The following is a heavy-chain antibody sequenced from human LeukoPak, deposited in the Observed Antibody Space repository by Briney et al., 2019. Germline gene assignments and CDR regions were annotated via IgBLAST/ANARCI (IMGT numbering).Heavy chain of an antibody. J-gene: IGHJ4*02. CDR1: GFTFSNYN. D-gene: IGHD2-2*01. V-gene: IGHV3-48*01. Sequence: GGSLRLSCAASGFTFSNYNMNWVRQAPGKGLEWVSYISSSCSTIYYADSVKGRFTISRDNAKNSLYLQMNSLRAEDTAVYYCARVLGVPAATFDSWGQGTLVTVSS. CDR3: ARVLGVPAATFDS. CDR2: ISSSCSTI.